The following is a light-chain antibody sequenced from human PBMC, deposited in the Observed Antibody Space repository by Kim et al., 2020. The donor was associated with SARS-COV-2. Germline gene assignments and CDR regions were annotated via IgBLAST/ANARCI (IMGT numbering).Light chain of an antibody. V-gene: IGLV3-1*01. J-gene: IGLJ2*01. CDR2: QDT. CDR3: QVCDSTTTV. CDR1: RLEHKY. Sequence: SVSPGQTGSITCSGVRLEHKYVCWYRHKPGQSPEVVIYQDTKRPSGIPEQYSGSNSGNTATLTISGTQDVDEADYYCQVCDSTTTVFGGGTQLTVL.